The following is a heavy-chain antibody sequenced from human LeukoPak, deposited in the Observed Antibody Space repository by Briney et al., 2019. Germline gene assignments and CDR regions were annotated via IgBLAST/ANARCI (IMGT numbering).Heavy chain of an antibody. CDR3: ATYDPAIITMVRGVIRGEFDY. J-gene: IGHJ4*02. V-gene: IGHV1-24*01. D-gene: IGHD3-10*01. Sequence: GASVKVSCKVSGYTLTELSMHWVRQAPGKGLEWMGGFDPEDGETIYAQKFQGRVTMTEDTSTDTAYMELSSLRSEDTAVYYCATYDPAIITMVRGVIRGEFDYWGQGTLVTVSS. CDR2: FDPEDGET. CDR1: GYTLTELS.